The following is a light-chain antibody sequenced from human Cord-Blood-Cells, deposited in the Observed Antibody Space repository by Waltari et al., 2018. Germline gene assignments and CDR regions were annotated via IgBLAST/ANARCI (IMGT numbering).Light chain of an antibody. J-gene: IGLJ3*02. CDR1: SSNIGINT. Sequence: SVLTQPPSASGTPGPRVTIPCSGSSSNIGINTVTWYQQLPGTAPTLLIYSNNQRPSGVPDRFSGSKSGTSASLAISGLQSEDEADYYCAAWDDSLNGWVFGGGTKLTVL. CDR3: AAWDDSLNGWV. CDR2: SNN. V-gene: IGLV1-44*01.